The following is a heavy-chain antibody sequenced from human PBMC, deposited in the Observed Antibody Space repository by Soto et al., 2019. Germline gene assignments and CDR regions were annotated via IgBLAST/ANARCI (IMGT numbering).Heavy chain of an antibody. CDR1: GYTFTSYD. J-gene: IGHJ5*02. V-gene: IGHV1-8*01. CDR3: ARVVRPPFYDFWSGYYGP. Sequence: QVQLVQSGAEVKKPGASVKVSCKASGYTFTSYDINWVRQATGQGLEWMGWMNPNSGNTGYAQKFQGRVTMTRNTSISTAYMELSSLRSEDTAVYYCARVVRPPFYDFWSGYYGPWGQGTLFTVSS. CDR2: MNPNSGNT. D-gene: IGHD3-3*01.